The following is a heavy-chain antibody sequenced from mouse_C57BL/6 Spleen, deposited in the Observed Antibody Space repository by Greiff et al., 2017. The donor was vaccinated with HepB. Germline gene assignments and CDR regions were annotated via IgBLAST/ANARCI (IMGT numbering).Heavy chain of an antibody. Sequence: QVQLQQSGAELVKPGASVKLSCKASGYTFTSYWMQWVKQRPGQGLEWIGEIDPSDSYTNYNQKFKGKATLTVDTSSSTAYMQLSSLTSEDSAVYYCARELRPYAMDYWGQGTSVTVSS. CDR2: IDPSDSYT. J-gene: IGHJ4*01. V-gene: IGHV1-50*01. CDR3: ARELRPYAMDY. CDR1: GYTFTSYW. D-gene: IGHD1-2*01.